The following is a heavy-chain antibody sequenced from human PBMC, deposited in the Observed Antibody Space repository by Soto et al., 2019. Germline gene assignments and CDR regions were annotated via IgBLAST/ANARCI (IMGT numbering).Heavy chain of an antibody. CDR3: DRHLQRITMAAT. V-gene: IGHV4-39*01. CDR1: GGSITSSSYY. J-gene: IGHJ1*01. CDR2: IYYSGST. Sequence: QLQLQEPGPGLVKPSETLSLTCTVSGGSITSSSYYWGWIRQPPGKGLEWSGSIYYSGSTYYNPSLKGRVTTSIDTSKNQFSLKLSSVTAADTAMYYCDRHLQRITMAATWGQGTLVTVSS. D-gene: IGHD3-10*01.